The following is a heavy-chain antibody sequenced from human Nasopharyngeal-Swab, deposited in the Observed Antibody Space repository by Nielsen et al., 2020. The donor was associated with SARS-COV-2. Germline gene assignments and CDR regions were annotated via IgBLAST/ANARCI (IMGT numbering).Heavy chain of an antibody. V-gene: IGHV5-51*01. D-gene: IGHD1-26*01. CDR3: ARPMRPMGHYYFGMDV. CDR2: IYPGDSNT. Sequence: GGSLRLSCKGSGYSFTTYWIGWVRQMPGKGLEWMGIIYPGDSNTRYSPSFQGQVTISVDKYSSTAYLQWSSLKASDTAIYYCARPMRPMGHYYFGMDVWGQGTRSPSP. CDR1: GYSFTTYW. J-gene: IGHJ6*02.